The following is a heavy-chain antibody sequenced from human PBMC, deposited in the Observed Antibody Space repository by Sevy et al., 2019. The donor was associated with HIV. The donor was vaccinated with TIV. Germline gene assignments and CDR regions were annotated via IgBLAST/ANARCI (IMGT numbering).Heavy chain of an antibody. J-gene: IGHJ3*01. D-gene: IGHD3-10*01. V-gene: IGHV3-30*02. Sequence: GGSLRLSCAASGFTCSRYGMHWVRQAPGKGLEWVAFIRYDGSTKYYAESVKGRFIISRDNSKDTLYLQMNSLRGDDTSLYYCAKGLGMVQGALLSDDVWGQGTMVTVSS. CDR2: IRYDGSTK. CDR3: AKGLGMVQGALLSDDV. CDR1: GFTCSRYG.